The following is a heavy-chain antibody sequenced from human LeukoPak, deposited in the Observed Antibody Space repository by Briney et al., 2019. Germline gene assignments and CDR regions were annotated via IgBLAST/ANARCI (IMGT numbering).Heavy chain of an antibody. CDR3: ASSHSSGYGG. V-gene: IGHV4-59*08. CDR2: IYYSGSP. Sequence: PSETLSLTCIVSGGAISYYYWSWIRQPPGKGLEWIGYIYYSGSPNYNPSLKSRVTISVDTSKNQFSLKLTSVTAADTAVYYCASSHSSGYGGWGQGTLVTVSS. CDR1: GGAISYYY. J-gene: IGHJ4*02. D-gene: IGHD3-22*01.